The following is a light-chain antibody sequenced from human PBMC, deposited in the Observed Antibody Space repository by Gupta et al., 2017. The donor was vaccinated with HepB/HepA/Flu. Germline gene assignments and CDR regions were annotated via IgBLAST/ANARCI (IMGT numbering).Light chain of an antibody. CDR2: DAS. J-gene: IGKJ5*01. Sequence: VLTQSPATLSLSPGERATLSCRASQSVSSYLAWYQQKPGQAPRLLIYDASNRATGIPARFSGSGSGTDFTLTISSLEAEDLAVYYCQQRSNWPSIAFGQGTRLEIK. V-gene: IGKV3-11*01. CDR3: QQRSNWPSIA. CDR1: QSVSSY.